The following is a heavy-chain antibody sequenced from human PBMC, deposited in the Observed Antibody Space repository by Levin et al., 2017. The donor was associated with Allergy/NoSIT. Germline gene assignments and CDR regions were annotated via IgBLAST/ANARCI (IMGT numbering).Heavy chain of an antibody. J-gene: IGHJ4*02. CDR1: GFSFGNYA. V-gene: IGHV3-23*01. Sequence: GGSLRLSCAASGFSFGNYAMNWVRQAPGKGLEWVSVITDRGSRTYYGESVRGRFTISRDNSKDTLYLQMDSLRAEDTAIYYCAKELHKNSPGIDFWGQGALVTVSS. CDR3: AKELHKNSPGIDF. CDR2: ITDRGSRT. D-gene: IGHD3-10*01.